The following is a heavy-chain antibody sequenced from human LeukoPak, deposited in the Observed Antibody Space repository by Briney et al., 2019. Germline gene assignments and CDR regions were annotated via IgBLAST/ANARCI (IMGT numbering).Heavy chain of an antibody. V-gene: IGHV3-48*02. Sequence: GGSLRLSCASSGFTFSTYSMNCVRQAPGKGLEWVSYITGSSSPIYYADSVKVRFTVSRDNAKNSLYLQMNSLRDEVTAVYYCTRVPHALDYWGQGTLVTVSS. CDR3: TRVPHALDY. CDR2: ITGSSSPI. J-gene: IGHJ4*02. CDR1: GFTFSTYS.